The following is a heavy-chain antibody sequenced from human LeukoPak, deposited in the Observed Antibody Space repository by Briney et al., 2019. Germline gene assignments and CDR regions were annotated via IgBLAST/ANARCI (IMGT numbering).Heavy chain of an antibody. Sequence: GGTLRLSCAASGFTVSSNYMSWVRQAPGRGLEWVSVIYSGGSTYYADSVKGRFTISRDNSKNTLFLQMNSLRAGDTAVYYCARGTVTMVDYWGQGTLVTVSS. V-gene: IGHV3-66*01. J-gene: IGHJ4*02. CDR2: IYSGGST. CDR1: GFTVSSNY. CDR3: ARGTVTMVDY. D-gene: IGHD3-10*01.